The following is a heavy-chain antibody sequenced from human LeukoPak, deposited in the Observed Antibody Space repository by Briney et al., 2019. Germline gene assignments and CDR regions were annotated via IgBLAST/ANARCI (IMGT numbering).Heavy chain of an antibody. CDR2: INDESSDI. J-gene: IGHJ4*02. CDR3: ARDTFQPGLIDS. V-gene: IGHV3-21*05. Sequence: GGSLRLSCAASGFTFSLYAMNWVRQAPGKGLEWVSYINDESSDIHYAGSVRGRFTISRDDARQTLYLQLSSLRVADTAVYYCARDTFQPGLIDSWGQGTLVTVSS. D-gene: IGHD2-2*01. CDR1: GFTFSLYA.